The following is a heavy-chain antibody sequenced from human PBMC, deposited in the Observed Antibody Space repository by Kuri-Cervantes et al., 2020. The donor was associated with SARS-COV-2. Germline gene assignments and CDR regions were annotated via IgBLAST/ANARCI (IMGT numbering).Heavy chain of an antibody. CDR1: GGSISSYY. V-gene: IGHV4-59*01. CDR3: ARGGNYEDFDY. J-gene: IGHJ4*02. Sequence: GSLRLSCTVSGGSISSYYRSWIRQPAGKGLEWIGSIYYSGSTYYNPSLKSRVTISVDTSKNQFSLKLSSVTAADTAVYYCARGGNYEDFDYWGQGTLVTGSS. CDR2: IYYSGST. D-gene: IGHD1-7*01.